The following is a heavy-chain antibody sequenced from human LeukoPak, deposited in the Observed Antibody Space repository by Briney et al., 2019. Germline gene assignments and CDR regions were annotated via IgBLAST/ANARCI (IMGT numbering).Heavy chain of an antibody. CDR3: ARHFNSGWDYYYYMDV. J-gene: IGHJ6*03. Sequence: GESLKISCKGSGYSFTSYWIGWVRQMPGKGLEWMGTIYPGDSDTRYSPSFQGQVTISADKSISTAYLQWSSLKASDTAMYYCARHFNSGWDYYYYMDVWGKGTTVTVSS. D-gene: IGHD6-19*01. V-gene: IGHV5-51*01. CDR2: IYPGDSDT. CDR1: GYSFTSYW.